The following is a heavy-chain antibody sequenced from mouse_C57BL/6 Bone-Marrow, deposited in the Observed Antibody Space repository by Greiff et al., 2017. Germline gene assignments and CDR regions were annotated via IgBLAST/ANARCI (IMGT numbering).Heavy chain of an antibody. Sequence: VQLQQSGAELVRPGASVKLSCTASGFNIKDDYMHWVKQRPEQGLEWIGWFDPENGDTEYASKFQGKATITADTSSNTAYLQLSSLTSEDTAVYYCATGDGYGYFDVWGTGTTVTVSS. CDR3: ATGDGYGYFDV. CDR2: FDPENGDT. CDR1: GFNIKDDY. V-gene: IGHV14-4*01. J-gene: IGHJ1*03. D-gene: IGHD2-3*01.